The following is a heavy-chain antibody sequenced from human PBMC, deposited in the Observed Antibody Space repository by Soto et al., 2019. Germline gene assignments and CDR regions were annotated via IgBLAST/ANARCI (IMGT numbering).Heavy chain of an antibody. D-gene: IGHD4-4*01. J-gene: IGHJ5*02. CDR1: GGSISSGDYY. Sequence: SETLSLTCTVSGGSISSGDYYWSWIRQPPGKGLEWIGYIYYSGSTYYNPSLKSRVTISVDTSKNQFSLKLSSVTAADTAVYYCARGFSNYGVYWFDPWGQGTLVTVSS. V-gene: IGHV4-30-4*01. CDR2: IYYSGST. CDR3: ARGFSNYGVYWFDP.